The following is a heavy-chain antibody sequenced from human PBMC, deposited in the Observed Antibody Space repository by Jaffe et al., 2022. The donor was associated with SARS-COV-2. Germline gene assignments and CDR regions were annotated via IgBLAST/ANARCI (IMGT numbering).Heavy chain of an antibody. Sequence: EVQLVESGGGLVQPGGSLRLSCAASGFTFSSYWMHWVRQAPGKGLVWVSRISNGGSTTNYADSVKGRFTISRDNAKSTLYLQMNNLRAEDTAVYYCARPITCRTTTCNDNWFDPWGQGTLVTVSS. CDR3: ARPITCRTTTCNDNWFDP. D-gene: IGHD2-2*01. CDR2: ISNGGSTT. J-gene: IGHJ5*02. V-gene: IGHV3-74*01. CDR1: GFTFSSYW.